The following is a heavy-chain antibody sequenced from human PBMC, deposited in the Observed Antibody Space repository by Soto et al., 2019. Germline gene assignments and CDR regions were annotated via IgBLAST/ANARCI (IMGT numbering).Heavy chain of an antibody. Sequence: ASVKVSCKASGYTFTSYAMHWVRQAPGQRLEWMGWINAGNGNTKYSQKFQGRVTITRDTSASTAYMELSSLRSEDTAVYYCARVSNEYCSSTSCYAEYYCYYMDVWGKGTTVTVSS. CDR3: ARVSNEYCSSTSCYAEYYCYYMDV. CDR2: INAGNGNT. D-gene: IGHD2-2*01. CDR1: GYTFTSYA. J-gene: IGHJ6*03. V-gene: IGHV1-3*01.